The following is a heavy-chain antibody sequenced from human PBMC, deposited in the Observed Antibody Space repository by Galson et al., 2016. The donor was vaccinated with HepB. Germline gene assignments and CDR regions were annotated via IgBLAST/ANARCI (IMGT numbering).Heavy chain of an antibody. J-gene: IGHJ6*02. Sequence: SLRLSCAASGFTFSTYNMNWVRQTPGKGLEWVSSISGSGSYLYYADSVKGRFTISRDNANNSLYLHLSSLRAEDTAVYYCSRDLRNVERPDLTYYYGMDVCGQGTPVTVSS. D-gene: IGHD1-1*01. CDR1: GFTFSTYN. V-gene: IGHV3-21*01. CDR3: SRDLRNVERPDLTYYYGMDV. CDR2: ISGSGSYL.